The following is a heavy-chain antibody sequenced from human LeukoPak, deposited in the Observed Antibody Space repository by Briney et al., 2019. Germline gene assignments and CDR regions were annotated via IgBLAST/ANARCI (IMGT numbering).Heavy chain of an antibody. V-gene: IGHV3-53*01. J-gene: IGHJ3*02. CDR1: GFTVSSNY. CDR3: ARDTAMVGHAFDI. CDR2: IYSGGST. Sequence: PGGSLRLSCAASGFTVSSNYMSWGRQAPGKALEGVSVIYSGGSTYYADSVKGRFTISRDNSKNTLYLQMNSRRAEDTAVYYCARDTAMVGHAFDIWGQGTMVTVSS. D-gene: IGHD5-18*01.